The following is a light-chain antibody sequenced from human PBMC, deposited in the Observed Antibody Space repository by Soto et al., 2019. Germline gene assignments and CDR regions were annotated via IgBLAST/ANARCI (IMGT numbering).Light chain of an antibody. J-gene: IGKJ1*01. CDR1: RYIRSD. CDR2: VAS. Sequence: DIQMTQSPSSLSASVGYRVTITCRASRYIRSDLSWYQQRPGQAPKVLIYVASNLQSGVPSRFSGSGYGTDFTLTISSLQPEDFAVYYCHQYNGWPRTFGQGTTVDI. CDR3: HQYNGWPRT. V-gene: IGKV1-17*01.